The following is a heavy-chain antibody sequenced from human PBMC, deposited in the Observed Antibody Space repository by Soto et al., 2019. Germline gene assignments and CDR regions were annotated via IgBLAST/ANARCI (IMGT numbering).Heavy chain of an antibody. J-gene: IGHJ6*02. D-gene: IGHD3-3*02. Sequence: GGSLRLSCAASGFTFTNYAMTWVRQAPGKGLEYVSAISSNGGSTYYADSVKGRFTISRDNSKNTLYLQMSSLRAEDTAVYYCVKGGVGFLEWLDDYGMDVWGQGTTVTSP. CDR1: GFTFTNYA. CDR2: ISSNGGST. CDR3: VKGGVGFLEWLDDYGMDV. V-gene: IGHV3-64D*08.